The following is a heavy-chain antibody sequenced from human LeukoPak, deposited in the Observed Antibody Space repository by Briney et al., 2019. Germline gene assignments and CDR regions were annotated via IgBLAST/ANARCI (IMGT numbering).Heavy chain of an antibody. J-gene: IGHJ4*02. D-gene: IGHD3-9*01. V-gene: IGHV3-21*01. CDR1: GFTFSSYA. CDR2: ISSSSSYI. Sequence: SGGSLRLSCAASGFTFSSYAMNWVRQAPGKGLEWVSSISSSSSYIYYADSVKGRFTISRDNAKNSLYLQMNSLRAEDTAVYYCARNRHYDILTGIDYWGQGTLVTVSS. CDR3: ARNRHYDILTGIDY.